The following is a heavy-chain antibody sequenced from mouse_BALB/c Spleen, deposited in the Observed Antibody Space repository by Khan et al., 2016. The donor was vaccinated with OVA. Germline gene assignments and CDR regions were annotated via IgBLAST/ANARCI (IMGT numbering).Heavy chain of an antibody. Sequence: QIQLVQSGPELKKPGETVKISCKASGYTFTNYRMNWMKQAPGKGLKWMGWINTYTGEPTYGDDFKGRFAFSLETSASTAYLQFNNLKDEDMDTDFSARESSYWYFDVWGAGTTVTVSS. CDR2: INTYTGEP. D-gene: IGHD1-1*01. CDR1: GYTFTNYR. V-gene: IGHV9-1*02. J-gene: IGHJ1*01. CDR3: ARESSYWYFDV.